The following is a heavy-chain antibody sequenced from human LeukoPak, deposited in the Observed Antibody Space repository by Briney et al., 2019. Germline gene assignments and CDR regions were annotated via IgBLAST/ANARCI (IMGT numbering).Heavy chain of an antibody. V-gene: IGHV6-1*01. CDR1: GDSVSGNSAA. CDR3: ARSGDDSSGSFDY. CDR2: TYYRSKWHN. D-gene: IGHD3-22*01. Sequence: SQTLSLTCAISGDSVSGNSAAWNWIRQSPSGGLEWLGRTYYRSKWHNDYAISVKSRITINPDTSKNQFSLQLNSVTPEDTAVYYCARSGDDSSGSFDYWGQGTLVTVSS. J-gene: IGHJ4*02.